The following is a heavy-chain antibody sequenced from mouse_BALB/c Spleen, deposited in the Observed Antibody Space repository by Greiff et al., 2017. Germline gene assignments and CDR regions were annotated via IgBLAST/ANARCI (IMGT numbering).Heavy chain of an antibody. V-gene: IGHV3-2*02. CDR2: ISYSGST. CDR3: ARPYGNYEGGFAY. D-gene: IGHD2-10*02. Sequence: VQLQQSGPGLVKPSQSLSLTCTVTGYSITSDYAWNWIRQFPGNKLEWMGYISYSGSTSYNPSLKSRISITRDTSKNQFFLQLNSVTTEDTATYYCARPYGNYEGGFAYWGQGTLVTVSA. J-gene: IGHJ3*01. CDR1: GYSITSDYA.